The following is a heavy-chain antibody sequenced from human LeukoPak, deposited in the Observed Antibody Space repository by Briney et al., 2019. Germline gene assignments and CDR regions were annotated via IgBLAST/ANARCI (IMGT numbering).Heavy chain of an antibody. Sequence: GGSLRLSCAASGFTFSSYSMNWVRQAPGKRLEWVSSISSSSSYIYYADSVKGRFTISRDNAKNSLYLQMNSLRAEDTAVYYCAYREMAKDYWGQGTLVTVSS. CDR2: ISSSSSYI. CDR3: AYREMAKDY. D-gene: IGHD5-24*01. J-gene: IGHJ4*02. CDR1: GFTFSSYS. V-gene: IGHV3-21*01.